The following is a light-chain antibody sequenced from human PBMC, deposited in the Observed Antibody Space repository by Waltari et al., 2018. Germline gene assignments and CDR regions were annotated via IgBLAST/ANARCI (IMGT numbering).Light chain of an antibody. J-gene: IGLJ3*02. V-gene: IGLV1-40*01. Sequence: QSVLTQPPSVSGAPGQRVTISCTGSSSNIGAGSDVHLYQQFSGTAPKLLIFDNANRPSGVPDRFSGSRSGTSAYLAITGLQTDDEADYFCQSYDSGQWVFGGGTKVTVL. CDR1: SSNIGAGSD. CDR3: QSYDSGQWV. CDR2: DNA.